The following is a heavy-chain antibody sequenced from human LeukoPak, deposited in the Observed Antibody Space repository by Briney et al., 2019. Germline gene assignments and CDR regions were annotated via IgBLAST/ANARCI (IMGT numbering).Heavy chain of an antibody. V-gene: IGHV1-69*06. CDR1: GGTFSSYA. J-gene: IGHJ4*02. Sequence: SVKVSCKASGGTFSSYAISWVRQAPGQGLEWMGGIIPIFGTANYAQKFRGRVTITADKSTSTAYMELSSLRSEDTAVYYCARDPEGVVVPAYFDYWGQGTLVTVSS. CDR3: ARDPEGVVVPAYFDY. D-gene: IGHD2-2*01. CDR2: IIPIFGTA.